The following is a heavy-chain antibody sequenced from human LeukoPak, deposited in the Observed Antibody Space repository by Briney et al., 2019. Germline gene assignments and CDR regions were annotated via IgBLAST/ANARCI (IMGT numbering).Heavy chain of an antibody. CDR2: KYYSGST. Sequence: SETLSLTCDVSGVSINTCCYYWTWIRQPPGKGLEWIGYKYYSGSTRYNSSLRSRLTISLDSSKNQFSLRLTSVTAADTAAYYCARGRSYGFDFDSWGPGTLVIVSS. CDR1: GVSINTCCYY. V-gene: IGHV4-61*01. CDR3: ARGRSYGFDFDS. J-gene: IGHJ4*02. D-gene: IGHD5-18*01.